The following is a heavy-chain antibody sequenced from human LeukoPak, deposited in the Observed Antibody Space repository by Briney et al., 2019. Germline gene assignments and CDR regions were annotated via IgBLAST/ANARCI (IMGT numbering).Heavy chain of an antibody. CDR1: GFTFSDYY. CDR3: ARETGDSSSWSDGFDI. J-gene: IGHJ3*02. V-gene: IGHV3-11*01. CDR2: ITNSGATI. Sequence: GGSLRLSCAASGFTFSDYYMSRLRQAPGKGLEWVSYITNSGATIYYADSVKGRFTISRDNAQNSLYLQMNSLRAEDTAVYYCARETGDSSSWSDGFDIWGQGTMVTVSS. D-gene: IGHD6-13*01.